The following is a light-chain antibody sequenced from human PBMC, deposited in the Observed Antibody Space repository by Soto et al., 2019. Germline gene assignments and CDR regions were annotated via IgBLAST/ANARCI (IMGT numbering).Light chain of an antibody. V-gene: IGLV2-18*02. CDR1: SSDVGSYNR. CDR2: QVS. CDR3: SSYTSSSTWV. J-gene: IGLJ3*02. Sequence: QSVLTQPPSVSGFPGQSVTISCTGTSSDVGSYNRVSWYQQPPGTAPKLMIYQVSNRPSGVPDRFSGSKSGNTASLTISGLQAEDEADYYCSSYTSSSTWVFGGGTQLTVL.